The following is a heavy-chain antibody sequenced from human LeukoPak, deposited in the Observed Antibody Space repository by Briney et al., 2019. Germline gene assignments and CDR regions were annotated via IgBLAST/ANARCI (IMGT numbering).Heavy chain of an antibody. V-gene: IGHV3-30*18. CDR3: AKRPSDYGDYVTYFDY. D-gene: IGHD4-17*01. CDR2: ISDDGRNK. Sequence: GGSLRLSCAASGFSFISYGMHWVRQAPGKGLEWVGVISDDGRNKKYADSVKGRFTTSRDNSKDTLYLQMNSLRDEDTAVYYCAKRPSDYGDYVTYFDYWGQGTLVTVSS. J-gene: IGHJ4*02. CDR1: GFSFISYG.